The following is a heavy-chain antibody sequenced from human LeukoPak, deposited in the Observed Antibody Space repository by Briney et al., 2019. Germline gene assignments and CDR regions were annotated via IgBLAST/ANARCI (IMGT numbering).Heavy chain of an antibody. V-gene: IGHV1-8*01. CDR3: ARAPMGAAALY. Sequence: ASVKVSCKASGYTFTNFDINWVRQAPGQGLGWMGWMNPVSGNAGSAQKFQGRVTLTRDTSTSTAYMELSSLRSDDTAFYYCARAPMGAAALYWGQVTLVTVSS. CDR2: MNPVSGNA. D-gene: IGHD6-13*01. J-gene: IGHJ4*02. CDR1: GYTFTNFD.